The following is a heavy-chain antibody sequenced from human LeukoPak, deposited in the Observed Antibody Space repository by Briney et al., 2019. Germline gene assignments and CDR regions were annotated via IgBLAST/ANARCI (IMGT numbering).Heavy chain of an antibody. CDR3: ALGVVPAAAEGGFVY. V-gene: IGHV1-46*01. D-gene: IGHD2-2*01. CDR1: GYTFTSYY. Sequence: ASVKVSCKASGYTFTSYYMHWVRQAPGQGLEWMGIINPSGGSTSYAQKFQGRVTMTRDTSTSTVYMELSSLRSEDTAVYYCALGVVPAAAEGGFVYWGQGTLVTVS. CDR2: INPSGGST. J-gene: IGHJ4*02.